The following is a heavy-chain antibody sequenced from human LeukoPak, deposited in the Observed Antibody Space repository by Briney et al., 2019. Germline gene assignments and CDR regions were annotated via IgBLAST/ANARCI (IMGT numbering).Heavy chain of an antibody. D-gene: IGHD2-8*02. V-gene: IGHV1-18*01. J-gene: IGHJ3*02. Sequence: GASVKVSCKTSGYTFTHYGISRVRQAPGQGLEWVGWISAYNGDTKYAQSFQDKVTMTTDTSTSTAYMELRSLTSDDTAVYYCARSLLVVPDASGEHDAFDMWGQGTMVTVSS. CDR1: GYTFTHYG. CDR3: ARSLLVVPDASGEHDAFDM. CDR2: ISAYNGDT.